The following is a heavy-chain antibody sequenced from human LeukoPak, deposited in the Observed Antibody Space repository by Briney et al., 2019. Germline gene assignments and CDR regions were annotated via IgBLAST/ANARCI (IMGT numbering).Heavy chain of an antibody. V-gene: IGHV3-9*01. J-gene: IGHJ3*01. CDR3: AKEGDSSGHCGDFDF. CDR1: GFIFNNYA. CDR2: ISWNSGSI. D-gene: IGHD3-22*01. Sequence: PGGSLRLSCAGSGFIFNNYAMHWVRQPPAKGLEWVSGISWNSGSIDYADSVKGRFTISRDSSKNTLFLQMNSLRPEDTAVYYCAKEGDSSGHCGDFDFWGQGTMVTVSS.